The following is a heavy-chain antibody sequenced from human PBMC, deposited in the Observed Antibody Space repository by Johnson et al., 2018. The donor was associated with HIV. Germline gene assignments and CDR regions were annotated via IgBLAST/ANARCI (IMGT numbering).Heavy chain of an antibody. CDR2: IYTGGVT. Sequence: EQLVESGGGVVQPGGSLRLSCAASGFTFSSYWMSWVRQAPGKGLEWVSIIYTGGVTNYADSVKGRFTISRDNSKNTLYLQMNSLRTEDTAVYYCASRYTVDAFDIWGPGTMVTVSS. V-gene: IGHV3-66*02. CDR3: ASRYTVDAFDI. CDR1: GFTFSSYW. J-gene: IGHJ3*02. D-gene: IGHD1-1*01.